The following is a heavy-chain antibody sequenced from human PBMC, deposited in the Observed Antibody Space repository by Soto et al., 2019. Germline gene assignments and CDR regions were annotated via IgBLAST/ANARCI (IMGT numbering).Heavy chain of an antibody. CDR2: IYPGDSDT. Sequence: GESLKISCKASGYRFSSFWIGWVRQKPGKGLGWMGVIYPGDSDTKYSPAFQGQVTMSVDQSTSTAYLEWRSLKASDSAMYYCAKQVFNMDRGPLDPWGQGTLVTVSS. D-gene: IGHD3-10*01. CDR1: GYRFSSFW. V-gene: IGHV5-51*01. CDR3: AKQVFNMDRGPLDP. J-gene: IGHJ5*02.